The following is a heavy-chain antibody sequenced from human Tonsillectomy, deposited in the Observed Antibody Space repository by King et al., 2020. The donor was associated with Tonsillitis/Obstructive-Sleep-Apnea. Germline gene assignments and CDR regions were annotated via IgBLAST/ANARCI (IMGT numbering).Heavy chain of an antibody. V-gene: IGHV3-53*01. CDR1: GFTVSSNY. D-gene: IGHD7-27*01. CDR2: IYSGGST. Sequence: VQLVESGGGLIQPGGSLRLSCAASGFTVSSNYMSWVRQAPGKGLEWVSVIYSGGSTYYADSVKGRFTISRDNSKNTLYLQMNSLRAEYTAVYYCARLLTGYNWFDPWGQGTLVTVSS. CDR3: ARLLTGYNWFDP. J-gene: IGHJ5*02.